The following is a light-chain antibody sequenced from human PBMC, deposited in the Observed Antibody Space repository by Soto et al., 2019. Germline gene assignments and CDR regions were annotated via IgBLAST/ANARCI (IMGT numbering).Light chain of an antibody. CDR3: SSYAGNNNLV. Sequence: QSALTQPPSASGSRGQSVTISCTGTSSDVGGYNYVSWYQHHPGKAPKLTIFEVSKRPSGVPDRFSGSKSGNTASLTVSGLQAEDEADYYCSSYAGNNNLVFGGGTKLTVL. CDR1: SSDVGGYNY. CDR2: EVS. V-gene: IGLV2-8*01. J-gene: IGLJ3*02.